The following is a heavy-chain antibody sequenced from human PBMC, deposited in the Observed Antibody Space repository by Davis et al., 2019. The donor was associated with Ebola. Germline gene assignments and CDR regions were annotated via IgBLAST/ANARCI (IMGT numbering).Heavy chain of an antibody. V-gene: IGHV1-18*01. CDR2: ISAYNGNT. CDR3: ARDEALLRDQYYYYGMDV. CDR1: GYTFTGYG. Sequence: ASVKVSCKASGYTFTGYGISWVRQAPGQGLEWMGWISAYNGNTNYAQKLQGRVTMTTDTSTSTAYMELRSLRSDDKAVYYCARDEALLRDQYYYYGMDVWDQGTTVTVSS. J-gene: IGHJ6*02. D-gene: IGHD2-15*01.